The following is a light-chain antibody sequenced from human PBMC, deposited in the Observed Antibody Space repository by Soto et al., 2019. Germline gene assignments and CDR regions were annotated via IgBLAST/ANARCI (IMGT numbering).Light chain of an antibody. CDR3: QQRSDWPPVN. CDR2: DAS. J-gene: IGKJ4*01. CDR1: QSVSNY. Sequence: EIVLTQSPATLSLSPGERATLSCRASQSVSNYLAWYQQKPGQAPRLLIYDASNRATGIPTRFSGSGSGTDFTLTISSLEPEHFAVYYCQQRSDWPPVNFGGGTKLEIK. V-gene: IGKV3-11*01.